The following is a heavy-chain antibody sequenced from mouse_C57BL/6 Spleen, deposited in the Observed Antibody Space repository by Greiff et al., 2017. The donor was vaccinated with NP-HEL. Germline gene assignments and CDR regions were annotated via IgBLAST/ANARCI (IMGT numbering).Heavy chain of an antibody. CDR2: ISSGGDYI. J-gene: IGHJ1*03. CDR1: GFTFSSYA. V-gene: IGHV5-9-1*02. Sequence: EVQLVESGEGLVKPGGSLKLSCAASGFTFSSYAMSWVRQTPEKRLEWVAYISSGGDYIYYADTVKGRFTISRDNARNTLYLQMSSLKSEDTAMYYCTRDPSYDGSWYFDVWGTGTTVTVSS. CDR3: TRDPSYDGSWYFDV. D-gene: IGHD2-3*01.